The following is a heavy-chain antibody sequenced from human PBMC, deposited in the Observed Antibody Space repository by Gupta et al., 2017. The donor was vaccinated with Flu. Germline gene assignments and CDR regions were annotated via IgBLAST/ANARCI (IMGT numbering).Heavy chain of an antibody. CDR2: INHSGST. J-gene: IGHJ5*02. Sequence: QVQLQQWGAGLLKPSETLSLTCAVYGGSFSGYYWSWIRHPPGTGLEWIGEINHSGSTNYNPSLKSRVTISVDTSKNQFSLKLSSVTAADTAVYYCARGKGKYCSSTSCYTQNWFDPWGQGTLVTVSS. CDR3: ARGKGKYCSSTSCYTQNWFDP. V-gene: IGHV4-34*01. D-gene: IGHD2-2*02. CDR1: GGSFSGYY.